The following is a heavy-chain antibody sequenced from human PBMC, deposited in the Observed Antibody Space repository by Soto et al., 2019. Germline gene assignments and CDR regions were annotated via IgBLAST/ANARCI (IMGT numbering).Heavy chain of an antibody. J-gene: IGHJ4*02. D-gene: IGHD3-22*01. CDR1: GDFISSGGYY. Sequence: QVQLQESGPGLVKPSQTLSLTCTVSGDFISSGGYYWSWIRQLPGKGLEWIGYIYSSGTTYYNPSLNSRITISVATSKNQFSLNLSSVTAADTAVYYCARTDSSGYYFVYWGQGTLVTVFS. CDR3: ARTDSSGYYFVY. CDR2: IYSSGTT. V-gene: IGHV4-31*03.